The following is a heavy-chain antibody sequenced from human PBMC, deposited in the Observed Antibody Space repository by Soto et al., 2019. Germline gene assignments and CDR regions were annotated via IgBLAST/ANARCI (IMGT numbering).Heavy chain of an antibody. Sequence: PSETLSLTCTVSGSSISSSSYYWGWIRQPPGKELEWIGNIYYRGTTYYNPSLKSRVTISVDTSKNQFSLKLASVTAADTAVYYCARDYGDYQFDYWGQGALVTVSS. CDR2: IYYRGTT. CDR1: GSSISSSSYY. CDR3: ARDYGDYQFDY. D-gene: IGHD4-17*01. V-gene: IGHV4-39*02. J-gene: IGHJ4*02.